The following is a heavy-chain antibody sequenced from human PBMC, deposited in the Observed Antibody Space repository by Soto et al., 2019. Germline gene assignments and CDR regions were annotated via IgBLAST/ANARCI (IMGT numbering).Heavy chain of an antibody. V-gene: IGHV1-8*01. Sequence: QVQLVQSGADVKKPGASVKVSCKASGYTFTSYEINWVRQATGQGLEWMGWMNPNSGNTGYAQKFQGSGNMTRNTSISTAYMELSSLRSEDTAVYYCARTLYGDNVDYWGQGTLVTVSS. CDR3: ARTLYGDNVDY. CDR1: GYTFTSYE. D-gene: IGHD4-17*01. J-gene: IGHJ4*02. CDR2: MNPNSGNT.